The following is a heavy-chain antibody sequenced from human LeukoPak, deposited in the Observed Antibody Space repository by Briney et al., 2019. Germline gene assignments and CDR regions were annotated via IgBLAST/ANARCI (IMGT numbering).Heavy chain of an antibody. D-gene: IGHD3-3*01. CDR3: ATDSFWSGNNYFDY. Sequence: GASVKVSCKASGGTFSSYAISWVRQAPGKGLEWMGGFDPEDGETIYAQKFQGRVTMTEDTSTDTAYMELSSLRSEDTAVYYCATDSFWSGNNYFDYWGQGTLVTVSS. V-gene: IGHV1-24*01. CDR2: FDPEDGET. J-gene: IGHJ4*02. CDR1: GGTFSSYA.